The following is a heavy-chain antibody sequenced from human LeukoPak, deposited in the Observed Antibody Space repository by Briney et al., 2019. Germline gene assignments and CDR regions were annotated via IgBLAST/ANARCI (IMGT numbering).Heavy chain of an antibody. CDR3: ARGANSQGTAMVLFDS. CDR2: MNPKSGNT. Sequence: ASVKVSCKASGYTFTNHDINWVRQASGQGLEWMGWMNPKSGNTGYLQKFQGRVTMTRDTSMSTAFMELSSLTSGDTAVYYCARGANSQGTAMVLFDSWGQGSLVTVSA. D-gene: IGHD5-18*01. J-gene: IGHJ4*02. V-gene: IGHV1-8*01. CDR1: GYTFTNHD.